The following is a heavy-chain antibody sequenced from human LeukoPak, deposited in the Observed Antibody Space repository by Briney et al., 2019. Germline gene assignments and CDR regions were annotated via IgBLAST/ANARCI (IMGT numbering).Heavy chain of an antibody. CDR2: ISPTGSTT. CDR1: GFYFSGHW. Sequence: GGSLRLSCTASGFYFSGHWMHWARQLPGKGRVWVSRISPTGSTTSYADSLKGRFTVSRDNAKNTLYLQVNNLRAEDTAVYYCARGPNSNWSGLDFWGQGTLLTVSS. D-gene: IGHD6-6*01. J-gene: IGHJ4*02. V-gene: IGHV3-74*01. CDR3: ARGPNSNWSGLDF.